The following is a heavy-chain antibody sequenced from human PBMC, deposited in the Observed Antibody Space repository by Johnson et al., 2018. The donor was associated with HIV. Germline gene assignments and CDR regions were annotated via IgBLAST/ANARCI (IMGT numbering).Heavy chain of an antibody. V-gene: IGHV3-11*01. CDR1: GFTFSDYY. Sequence: QVQLVESGGGLVKPGGSLRLSCAASGFTFSDYYMSWIRQAPGKGLEWVSYISSSGSTKYYVDSVKGRFTISRDNAKKSLHLQMNSLRAEDTALYYCARRAGDAGQWLVQTVDAFDIWGRGAMVTVSS. J-gene: IGHJ3*02. CDR2: ISSSGSTK. CDR3: ARRAGDAGQWLVQTVDAFDI. D-gene: IGHD6-19*01.